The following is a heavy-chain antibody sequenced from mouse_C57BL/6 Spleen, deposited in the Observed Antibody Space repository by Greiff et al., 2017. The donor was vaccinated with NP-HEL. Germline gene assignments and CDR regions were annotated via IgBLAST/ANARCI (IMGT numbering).Heavy chain of an antibody. CDR2: IDPSDSYT. J-gene: IGHJ2*01. D-gene: IGHD1-1*01. CDR3: AREEITTVVPFDY. V-gene: IGHV1-59*01. Sequence: QVQLQQSGAELVRPGTSVKLSCKASGYTFTSYWMHWVKQRPGQGLEWIGVIDPSDSYTNYNQKFKGKATLTVDTSSSTAYMQLSSLTSEDSAVYYCAREEITTVVPFDYWGQGTTLTVSS. CDR1: GYTFTSYW.